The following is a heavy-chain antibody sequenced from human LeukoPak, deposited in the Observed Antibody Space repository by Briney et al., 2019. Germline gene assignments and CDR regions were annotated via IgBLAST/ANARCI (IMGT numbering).Heavy chain of an antibody. CDR1: GGSISSGGYS. J-gene: IGHJ6*02. V-gene: IGHV4-30-2*01. Sequence: SETLSLTCAVSGGSISSGGYSWSWIRQPPGKGLEWIGYIYHSGSTYYNPSLKSRVTISVDRSKNQFSLKLSSVTAADTAVYYCAKDSGQQLSKKNYYAMDVWGQGTTVTVSS. D-gene: IGHD6-13*01. CDR2: IYHSGST. CDR3: AKDSGQQLSKKNYYAMDV.